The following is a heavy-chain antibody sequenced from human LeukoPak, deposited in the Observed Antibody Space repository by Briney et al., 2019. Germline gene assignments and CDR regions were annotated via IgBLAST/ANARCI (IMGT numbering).Heavy chain of an antibody. V-gene: IGHV4-34*01. J-gene: IGHJ4*02. D-gene: IGHD3-10*01. CDR1: GGSFSGYY. CDR2: INHSRST. Sequence: SETLSLTCAVYGGSFSGYYWSWIRQPPGKWLEWSREINHSRSTNYNPSLKSRVTISVDTSKNQSSLKLSSVTAADTAVYYRARGGRHTGSFGYWGQGTLVTVSS. CDR3: ARGGRHTGSFGY.